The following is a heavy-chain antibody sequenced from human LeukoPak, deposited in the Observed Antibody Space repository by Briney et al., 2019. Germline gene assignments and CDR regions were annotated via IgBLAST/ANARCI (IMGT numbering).Heavy chain of an antibody. CDR3: ARGGAGWYVSVFDP. D-gene: IGHD6-19*01. CDR2: TYYRTRWYF. CDR1: GDSVSNNGAS. Sequence: SQTLSLTCAISGDSVSNNGASWNWIRPSPSRGLEWQGRTYYRTRWYFDYAVSVSSRATINPDTSKNQVSLQLDSVTPEDTAVYYCARGGAGWYVSVFDPWGQGTLVTVSS. J-gene: IGHJ5*02. V-gene: IGHV6-1*01.